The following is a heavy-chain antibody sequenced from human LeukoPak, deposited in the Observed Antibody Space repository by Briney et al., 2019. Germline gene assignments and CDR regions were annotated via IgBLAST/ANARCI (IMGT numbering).Heavy chain of an antibody. J-gene: IGHJ4*02. CDR3: ARGMGGWSINIFDY. D-gene: IGHD6-19*01. CDR1: GFTLSSYA. Sequence: GGSLRLSCAASGFTLSSYAMHWVRQAPGKGLEWVAVTWSDGSNKNYADSAKGRFTISRDNFMNTVYLQMNSLRAEDTALYYCARGMGGWSINIFDYWGQGTLVTVSS. CDR2: TWSDGSNK. V-gene: IGHV3-33*01.